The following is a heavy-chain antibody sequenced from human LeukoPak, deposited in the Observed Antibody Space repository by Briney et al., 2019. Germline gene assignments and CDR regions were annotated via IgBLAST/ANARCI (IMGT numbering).Heavy chain of an antibody. CDR1: GGSISSSSYY. CDR2: IYYSGST. D-gene: IGHD2-2*01. CDR3: AKATSQDAFDI. Sequence: PSETLSLTCTVSGGSISSSSYYWGWIRQPPGKGLEWIGSIYYSGSTYYNPSLKSRVTISVDTSKNQFSLKLSSVTAADTAVYYCAKATSQDAFDIWGQGTMVTVSS. V-gene: IGHV4-39*01. J-gene: IGHJ3*02.